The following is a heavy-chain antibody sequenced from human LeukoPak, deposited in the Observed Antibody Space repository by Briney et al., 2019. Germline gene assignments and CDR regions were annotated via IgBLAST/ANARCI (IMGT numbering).Heavy chain of an antibody. V-gene: IGHV1-18*01. CDR2: ISAHNGNT. J-gene: IGHJ4*02. CDR1: GYTFTSYG. D-gene: IGHD3-3*01. CDR3: ARLGPHYYDFWSGYYFDY. Sequence: GASVKVSCKASGYTFTSYGISWVRQAPGQGLEWMGWISAHNGNTNYAQKLQGRVTMTTDTSTSTAYMELRSLRSDDTAVYYCARLGPHYYDFWSGYYFDYWGQGTLVTVSS.